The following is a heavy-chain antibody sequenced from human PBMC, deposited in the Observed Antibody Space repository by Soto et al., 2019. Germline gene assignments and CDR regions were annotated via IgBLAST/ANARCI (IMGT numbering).Heavy chain of an antibody. D-gene: IGHD4-4*01. V-gene: IGHV3-30*03. CDR2: ILHDGSAE. J-gene: IGHJ6*02. Sequence: GGSLRLSCAASGFTFTNYDMHWVRQAPGKGLEWMALILHDGSAEYYADSVKGRFTISRDNSKNTLYLQMNSLRAEDTAVYYCARSRDGYSFYFYYGMDGWGQGTTVPVSS. CDR3: ARSRDGYSFYFYYGMDG. CDR1: GFTFTNYD.